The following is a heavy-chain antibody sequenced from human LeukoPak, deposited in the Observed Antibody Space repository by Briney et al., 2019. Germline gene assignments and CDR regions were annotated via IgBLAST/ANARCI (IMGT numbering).Heavy chain of an antibody. CDR2: ISYDGSNK. D-gene: IGHD3-10*01. CDR3: AKGGAVSSKSITMIRGTRRYYYYMDV. Sequence: GRSLRLSCAASGFTFSSYAMHWVRQAPGKGLEWVAVISYDGSNKYYADSVKGRFTISRDNAKNSLYLQMNSLRGEDTAVYYCAKGGAVSSKSITMIRGTRRYYYYMDVWGKGTTVTISS. V-gene: IGHV3-30*04. J-gene: IGHJ6*03. CDR1: GFTFSSYA.